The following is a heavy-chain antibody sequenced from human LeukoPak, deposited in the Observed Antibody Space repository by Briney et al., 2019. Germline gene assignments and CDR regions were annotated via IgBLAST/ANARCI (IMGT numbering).Heavy chain of an antibody. Sequence: MSSETLSLTCTVSGGSISSYYWNWIRQPPGKGLEWIGYIYYSGSNNYNPPLKSRVTISVDTSKNQFSLKLRSVTAADTAVYYCARVQYLRMGNAFDIWGQGTMVTVSS. V-gene: IGHV4-59*01. D-gene: IGHD1-26*01. CDR2: IYYSGSN. CDR1: GGSISSYY. CDR3: ARVQYLRMGNAFDI. J-gene: IGHJ3*02.